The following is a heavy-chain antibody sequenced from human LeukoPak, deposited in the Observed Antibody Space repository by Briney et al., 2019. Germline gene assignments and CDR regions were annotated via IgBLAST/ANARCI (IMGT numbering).Heavy chain of an antibody. CDR2: IYYSGST. D-gene: IGHD6-19*01. V-gene: IGHV4-59*01. CDR1: GGSISSYY. Sequence: SETLSLTCTVSGGSISSYYWSWIRQPPGKGLEWIGYIYYSGSTNYNPSLKSRVTISVDTSKNQFSLKLSSVTAADTAVYYCARDRLISSWLVPGAFGIWGQGTMVTVSS. CDR3: ARDRLISSWLVPGAFGI. J-gene: IGHJ3*02.